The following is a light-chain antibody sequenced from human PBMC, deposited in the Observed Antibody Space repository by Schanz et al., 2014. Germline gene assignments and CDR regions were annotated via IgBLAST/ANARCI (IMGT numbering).Light chain of an antibody. V-gene: IGKV3-15*01. Sequence: EVVMTQSPATLSVSPGESATLSCRASQYIGNNYFAWYQQRPGQAPRLLIYGASTRATGIPARFSGSGSGTDFTLKISRVEAEDVGVYYCMQALQTPYTFGQGTKLEIK. J-gene: IGKJ2*01. CDR1: QYIGNN. CDR3: MQALQTPYT. CDR2: GAS.